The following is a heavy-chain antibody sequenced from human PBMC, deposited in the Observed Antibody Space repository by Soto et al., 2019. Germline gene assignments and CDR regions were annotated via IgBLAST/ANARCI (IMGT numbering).Heavy chain of an antibody. Sequence: NPSETVSLTCTVSGGSISSGDYYWSWIRQPPGKGLEWIGYIYYSGSTYYNPSLKSRVTISVDTSKNQFSLKLSSVTAADTAVYYCARASYGSGSNYWGQGTLVTAPQ. CDR1: GGSISSGDYY. D-gene: IGHD3-10*01. CDR3: ARASYGSGSNY. V-gene: IGHV4-30-4*01. J-gene: IGHJ4*02. CDR2: IYYSGST.